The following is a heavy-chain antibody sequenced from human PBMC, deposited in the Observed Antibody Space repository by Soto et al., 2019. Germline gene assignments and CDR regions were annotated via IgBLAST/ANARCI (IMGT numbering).Heavy chain of an antibody. CDR2: IHHSGST. V-gene: IGHV4-4*02. CDR3: ARTIVGATGSDY. D-gene: IGHD1-26*01. Sequence: QVQLQESGPGLVKPSGTLSLTCAVSGGSISSNNWWSWVRQPPGKGLEWIGEIHHSGSTHYNPSLRRRAIISVDKSKNQLSLELSSVTAADTAVYYCARTIVGATGSDYWGQGTLVTVSS. CDR1: GGSISSNNW. J-gene: IGHJ4*02.